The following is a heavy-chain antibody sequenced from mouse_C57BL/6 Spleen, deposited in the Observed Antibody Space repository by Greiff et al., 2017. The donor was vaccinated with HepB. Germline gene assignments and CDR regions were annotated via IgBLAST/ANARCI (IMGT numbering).Heavy chain of an antibody. CDR1: GYTFTSYG. D-gene: IGHD1-1*01. CDR3: ARNHYGSSYGYFDV. J-gene: IGHJ1*03. V-gene: IGHV1-81*01. CDR2: IYPRSGNT. Sequence: VKLMESGAELARPGASVKLSCKASGYTFTSYGISWVKQRTGQGLEWIGEIYPRSGNTYYNEKFKGKATLTADKSSSTAYMELRSLTSEDSAVYFCARNHYGSSYGYFDVWGTGTTVTVSS.